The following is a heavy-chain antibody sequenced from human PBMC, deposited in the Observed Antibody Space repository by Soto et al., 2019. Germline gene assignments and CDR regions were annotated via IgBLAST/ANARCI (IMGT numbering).Heavy chain of an antibody. D-gene: IGHD5-12*01. J-gene: IGHJ5*02. Sequence: SSVQVSCKASGGTFSSYAISWVRQAPGQGLEWMGGIIPIFGTANYAQKFQGRVTITADKSTSTAYMELSSLRSEDTAVYYCASDGPTSGYDGPNWFDPWGQGTLVTVSS. CDR1: GGTFSSYA. V-gene: IGHV1-69*06. CDR3: ASDGPTSGYDGPNWFDP. CDR2: IIPIFGTA.